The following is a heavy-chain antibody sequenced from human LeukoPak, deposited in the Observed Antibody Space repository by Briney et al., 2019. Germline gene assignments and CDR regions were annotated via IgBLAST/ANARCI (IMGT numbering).Heavy chain of an antibody. CDR3: GRVKYDGSGSGVTPSFDY. CDR2: IQSSGKSK. D-gene: IGHD3-10*01. J-gene: IGHJ4*02. Sequence: PGGSLRLSCATCGFTFRSYQMNWVPQAPGKGVERVSHIQSSGKSKLYGDSEEGQFTIPRDHAHNSLYLHVTRLRAEDTSVYFCGRVKYDGSGSGVTPSFDYWGQGTLVTVSS. CDR1: GFTFRSYQ. V-gene: IGHV3-48*03.